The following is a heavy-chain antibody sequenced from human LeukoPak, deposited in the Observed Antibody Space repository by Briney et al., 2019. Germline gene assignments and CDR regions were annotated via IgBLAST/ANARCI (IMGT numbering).Heavy chain of an antibody. D-gene: IGHD6-13*01. CDR3: ARGGAVAGSTADY. CDR2: ISTGGRSI. V-gene: IGHV3-21*01. CDR1: GFTFNNYS. J-gene: IGHJ4*02. Sequence: GALRLSCAASGFTFNNYSMSWVRQSPGKGLEWVSSISTGGRSIYYADSVKGRSTISRDNANDSLFLQLNSLRAEDTAIYYCARGGAVAGSTADYWGQGTLVTVSS.